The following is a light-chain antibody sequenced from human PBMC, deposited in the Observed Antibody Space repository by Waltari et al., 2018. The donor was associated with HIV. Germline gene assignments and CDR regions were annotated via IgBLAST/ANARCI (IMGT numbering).Light chain of an antibody. Sequence: SYVLTQPPSVSVAPGQTARITRGGDNIGSKSAHWYQQMPGQAPVLVVYDGRDRPSGIPERISGSNAGNTATLTISRVEAGDEADYYCQVWISPNDQLNWVFGGGTKLTVL. J-gene: IGLJ3*02. CDR2: DGR. V-gene: IGLV3-21*02. CDR3: QVWISPNDQLNWV. CDR1: NIGSKS.